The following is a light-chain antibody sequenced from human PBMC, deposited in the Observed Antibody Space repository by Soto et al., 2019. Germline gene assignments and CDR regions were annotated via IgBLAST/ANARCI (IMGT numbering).Light chain of an antibody. CDR3: ASFTSTGTQV. V-gene: IGLV2-14*01. J-gene: IGLJ1*01. CDR1: SSDFGDYDY. Sequence: QSALTQPASVSGSPGQSITISCTGTSSDFGDYDYVSWYLQHPGKVPKLMIYEVTNRPSGVSIRFSGSKSGNTASLTISGLRAEDEADYFCASFTSTGTQVLGPGTKVTVL. CDR2: EVT.